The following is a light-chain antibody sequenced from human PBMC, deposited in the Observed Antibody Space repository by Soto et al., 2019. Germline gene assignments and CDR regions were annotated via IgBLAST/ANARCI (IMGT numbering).Light chain of an antibody. J-gene: IGKJ1*01. CDR2: DAS. Sequence: IPLTRSPPTLTASLGDRVTITFRASQTISTWMAWYQQKPGKAPKLLVYDASTLQSGVASRFSGSASGTDFTLTISRLEPEDFAVYYCQQYGSSGTFGQGTKVDIK. CDR3: QQYGSSGT. V-gene: IGKV1-5*01. CDR1: QTISTW.